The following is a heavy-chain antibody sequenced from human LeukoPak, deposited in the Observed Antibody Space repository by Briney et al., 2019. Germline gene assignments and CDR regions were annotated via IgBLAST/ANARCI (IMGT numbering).Heavy chain of an antibody. CDR1: GYTFSSYG. CDR3: ARDHGHKSVDY. J-gene: IGHJ4*02. D-gene: IGHD2-21*01. Sequence: ASVKVSCKASGYTFSSYGISWLRQAPGQELEWMGWISAYNGDTNYAQKFQGRVTMTTDTSTSTLYMEVRSLRSDDTAVYYCARDHGHKSVDYWGQGTLVIVSS. V-gene: IGHV1-18*01. CDR2: ISAYNGDT.